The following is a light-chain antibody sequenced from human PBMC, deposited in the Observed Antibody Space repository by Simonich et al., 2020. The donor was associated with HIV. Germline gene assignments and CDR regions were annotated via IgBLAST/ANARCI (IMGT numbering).Light chain of an antibody. CDR3: QQYGSSPLT. V-gene: IGKV1-5*03. J-gene: IGKJ4*01. Sequence: DIQMTQSPSSVSASVGDRVPITFRASQDISSWLGWYQQKPGKAPKLLIYKASTLEGGVPSRFIGSGSGTEFTLTISSLEPEDFAVYYCQQYGSSPLTFGGGTKVEIK. CDR2: KAS. CDR1: QDISSW.